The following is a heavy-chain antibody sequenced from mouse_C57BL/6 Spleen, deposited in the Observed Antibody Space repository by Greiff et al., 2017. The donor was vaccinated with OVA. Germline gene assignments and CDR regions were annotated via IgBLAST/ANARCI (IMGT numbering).Heavy chain of an antibody. CDR3: ARHEEAIYYYGSSYFEV. D-gene: IGHD1-1*01. CDR1: GYTFTEYT. CDR2: FYPGSGSI. Sequence: VKLVESGAELVKPGASVKLSCKASGYTFTEYTIHWVKQRSGQGLEWIGWFYPGSGSIKYNEKFKDKATLTADKSSSTVYMELSRLTSEDSAVYCCARHEEAIYYYGSSYFEVWGTGTTVTVSS. V-gene: IGHV1-62-2*01. J-gene: IGHJ1*03.